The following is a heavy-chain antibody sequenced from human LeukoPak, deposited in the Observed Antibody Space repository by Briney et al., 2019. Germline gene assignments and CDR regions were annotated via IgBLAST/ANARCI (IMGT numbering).Heavy chain of an antibody. CDR3: ARRYFDWLKRGNWFDP. V-gene: IGHV1-58*02. CDR2: IVVGSGNT. CDR1: GFTFTSSA. Sequence: SVKVSCKASGFTFTSSAMQWVRQARGQRLEWIGWIVVGSGNTNYAQKFQERVTITRDMSTSTAYMELSSLRSEDTAVYYCARRYFDWLKRGNWFDPWGQGTLVTVSS. J-gene: IGHJ5*02. D-gene: IGHD3-9*01.